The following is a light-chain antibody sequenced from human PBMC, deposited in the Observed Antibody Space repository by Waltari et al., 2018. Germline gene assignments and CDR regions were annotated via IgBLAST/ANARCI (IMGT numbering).Light chain of an antibody. Sequence: LTQSPGTLSLSPGEGATLSCRASQSISRFLAWYQQKPCQAPRLLIYDASTRATGIPDRFSGSGSGTDFSLTISRLEPEDFAVYYCQKYGTLPATFGQGTKVEIK. CDR2: DAS. CDR1: QSISRF. CDR3: QKYGTLPAT. J-gene: IGKJ1*01. V-gene: IGKV3-20*01.